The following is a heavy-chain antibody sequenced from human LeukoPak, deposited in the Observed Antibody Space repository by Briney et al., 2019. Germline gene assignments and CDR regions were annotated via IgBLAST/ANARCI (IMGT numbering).Heavy chain of an antibody. Sequence: TGGSLRLSCAASGFTLRSHRMHWVRQAPGKGLVWVSRINGDGDSTLYADSVKGRFTISRDNAKNTLYLQMNSMRAEDTAVYYCARLRYDSSGYYYDPWGQGTLVTVSS. CDR2: INGDGDST. J-gene: IGHJ5*02. V-gene: IGHV3-74*01. D-gene: IGHD3-22*01. CDR3: ARLRYDSSGYYYDP. CDR1: GFTLRSHR.